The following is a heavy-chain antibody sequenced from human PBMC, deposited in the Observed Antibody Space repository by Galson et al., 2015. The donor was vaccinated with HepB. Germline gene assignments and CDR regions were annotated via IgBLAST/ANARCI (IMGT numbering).Heavy chain of an antibody. D-gene: IGHD3-3*01. CDR1: GGSISSSSYY. CDR3: ARRGYDFWSGNPFDY. Sequence: ETLSLTCTVSGGSISSSSYYWGWIRQPPGKGLEWIGSIYYSGSTYYNPSLKSRVTISVDTSKNQFSLKLSSVTAADTAVYYCARRGYDFWSGNPFDYWGQGTLVTVSS. V-gene: IGHV4-39*01. CDR2: IYYSGST. J-gene: IGHJ4*02.